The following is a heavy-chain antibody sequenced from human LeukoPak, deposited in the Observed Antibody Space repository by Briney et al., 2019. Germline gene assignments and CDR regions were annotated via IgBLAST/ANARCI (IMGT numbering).Heavy chain of an antibody. D-gene: IGHD3-10*01. J-gene: IGHJ4*02. CDR2: ISSSSSTI. CDR1: GFTFSSYS. Sequence: GGSLRLSCAASGFTFSSYSMNWVRQAPGKGLEWVSYISSSSSTIYYADSVKGRFTISRDNSKNTLYLQMNSLRAEDTAVYYCAKVGTMVRGDQPTRYFDYWGQGTLVTVSS. CDR3: AKVGTMVRGDQPTRYFDY. V-gene: IGHV3-48*01.